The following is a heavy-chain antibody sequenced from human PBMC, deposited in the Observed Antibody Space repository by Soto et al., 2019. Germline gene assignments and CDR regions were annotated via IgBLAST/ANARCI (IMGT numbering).Heavy chain of an antibody. D-gene: IGHD3-16*01. Sequence: GESLKISCKGSGYSFTSYWIGWVRQMPGKGLEWMGIIYPGDSDTRYSPSFQGQVTISADKSISTAYLQWSSLKASDTAMYYCARLGDNERALPSLYYFDYWGPGTLVTVSS. J-gene: IGHJ4*02. CDR1: GYSFTSYW. V-gene: IGHV5-51*01. CDR2: IYPGDSDT. CDR3: ARLGDNERALPSLYYFDY.